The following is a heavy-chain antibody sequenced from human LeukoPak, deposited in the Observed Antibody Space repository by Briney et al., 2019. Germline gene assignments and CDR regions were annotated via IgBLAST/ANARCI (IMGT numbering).Heavy chain of an antibody. Sequence: AGGSLRLSCAASGFTFSSYDMHWVRQAPGKGLEWVAVIWYDGSNKYYADSVKGRFTISRDNSKNTLYLQMNSLRAEDTAVYYCARDLYGDYSAIPDSVLSDYWGQGTLVTVSS. CDR2: IWYDGSNK. D-gene: IGHD4-17*01. J-gene: IGHJ4*02. CDR3: ARDLYGDYSAIPDSVLSDY. V-gene: IGHV3-33*01. CDR1: GFTFSSYD.